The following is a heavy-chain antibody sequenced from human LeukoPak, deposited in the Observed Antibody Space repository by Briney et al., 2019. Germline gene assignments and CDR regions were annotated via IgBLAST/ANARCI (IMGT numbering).Heavy chain of an antibody. CDR1: GFTFSSYG. CDR2: ISYDGSNK. CDR3: ARTRDAFDI. Sequence: GGSLRLSCAASGFTFSSYGMHWVRQAPGKGLEWVAVISYDGSNKYYADSVKGRFTISRDNSKNTLYLQMNSLRAEDTAVYYCARTRDAFDIWGQGTMVTVSS. J-gene: IGHJ3*02. V-gene: IGHV3-30*03.